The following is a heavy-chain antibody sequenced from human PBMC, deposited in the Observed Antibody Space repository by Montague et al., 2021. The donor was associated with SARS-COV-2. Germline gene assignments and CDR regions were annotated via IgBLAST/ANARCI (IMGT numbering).Heavy chain of an antibody. CDR1: GGSITSGGYY. D-gene: IGHD2-21*01. V-gene: IGHV4-31*03. CDR3: ARDRGWGSRGAGYIDL. CDR2: IYHTGST. J-gene: IGHJ2*01. Sequence: TLSLTCTVSGGSITSGGYYWTWIRQHPGKSLEWIGYIYHTGSTYYNPSLQSRLRTSVDTSKNEFSLTLTSVTAADTAIYYCARDRGWGSRGAGYIDLWGRGTLVTVSS.